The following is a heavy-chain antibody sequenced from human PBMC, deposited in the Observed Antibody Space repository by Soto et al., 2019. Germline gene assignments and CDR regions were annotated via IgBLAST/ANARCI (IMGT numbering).Heavy chain of an antibody. Sequence: EVQLVESGGGLVQPGRSLRLSCAASGFTFDDYAMHWVRQAPGKGLEWVSGISWNSGSIGYADSVKGRFTISRDNAKNSLYLQMNSLRAEDTALYYCAKDMAGLPNYGMDVWGQGTTVTVSS. CDR1: GFTFDDYA. CDR3: AKDMAGLPNYGMDV. CDR2: ISWNSGSI. J-gene: IGHJ6*02. V-gene: IGHV3-9*01.